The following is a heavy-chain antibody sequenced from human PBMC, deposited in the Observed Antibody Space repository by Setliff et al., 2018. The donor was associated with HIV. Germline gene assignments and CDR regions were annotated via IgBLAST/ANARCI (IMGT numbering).Heavy chain of an antibody. V-gene: IGHV4-61*02. Sequence: SETLSLTCTVSGGSISSGSYYWSWIRQPAGKGLEWIGRIWTSGSTNYNPSLKSRVTISVDTSKNQFSLKLSSVTAADTAVYYCARGTGSYDSSGHYSYWGQGTLVTVSS. J-gene: IGHJ4*02. D-gene: IGHD3-22*01. CDR3: ARGTGSYDSSGHYSY. CDR1: GGSISSGSYY. CDR2: IWTSGST.